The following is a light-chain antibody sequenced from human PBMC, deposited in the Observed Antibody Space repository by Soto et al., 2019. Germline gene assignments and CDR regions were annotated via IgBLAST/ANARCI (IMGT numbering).Light chain of an antibody. Sequence: IVLTQSRSTLSLSPGQRSTLSCRASQSVSSYLAWYQQKPGQAPRLLIYDASNRATGIPARFSGSGYGTDFNLTISRLEPEDFAVYYCQQYGSPTWTFGQGTKVDIK. CDR1: QSVSSY. CDR2: DAS. J-gene: IGKJ1*01. V-gene: IGKV3-11*01. CDR3: QQYGSPTWT.